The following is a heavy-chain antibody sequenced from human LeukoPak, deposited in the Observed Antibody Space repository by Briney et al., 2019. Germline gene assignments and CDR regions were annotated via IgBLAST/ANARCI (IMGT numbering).Heavy chain of an antibody. CDR2: IYYRGSA. CDR1: GGSISSTSYY. D-gene: IGHD2-15*01. Sequence: SDTLSLTRTVSGGSISSTSYYWGWIRQPPGKGLEWIGSIYYRGSAYYKPSLTSRVTISVDTSKNHFSLKLSSVTAADTAVYYCARHNCYGSGGTLDYWGQGTLVTVSS. V-gene: IGHV4-39*01. J-gene: IGHJ4*02. CDR3: ARHNCYGSGGTLDY.